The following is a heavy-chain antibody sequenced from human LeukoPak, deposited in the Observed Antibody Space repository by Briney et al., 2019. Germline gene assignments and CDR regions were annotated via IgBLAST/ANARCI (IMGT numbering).Heavy chain of an antibody. CDR1: GGSISTYY. CDR2: IYYSEST. J-gene: IGHJ4*02. Sequence: SETLSLTCTVSGGSISTYYWTWIRQPPGKGLEWIGYIYYSESTNYNPSLKSRVTISVDTSKNQFSLKLTSLTAADTAVYYCAKGGKGFPLGLRFDSWGQGTLVSVSS. V-gene: IGHV4-59*01. CDR3: AKGGKGFPLGLRFDS. D-gene: IGHD2-21*01.